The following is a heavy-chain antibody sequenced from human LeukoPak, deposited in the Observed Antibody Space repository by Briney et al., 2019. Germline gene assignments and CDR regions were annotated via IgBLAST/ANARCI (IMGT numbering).Heavy chain of an antibody. CDR1: GGSFSGYY. J-gene: IGHJ4*02. V-gene: IGHV3-11*01. CDR2: ISSSGSTI. Sequence: LSLTCAVYGGSFSGYYWSWIRQAPGKGLEWVSYISSSGSTIYYADSVKGRFTISRDNAKNSLYLQMNSLRAEDTAVYYCARVKWLRDYFDYWGQGTLVTVSS. D-gene: IGHD5-12*01. CDR3: ARVKWLRDYFDY.